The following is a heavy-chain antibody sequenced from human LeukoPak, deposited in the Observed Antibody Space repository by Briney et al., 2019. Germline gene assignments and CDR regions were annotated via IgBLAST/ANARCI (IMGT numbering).Heavy chain of an antibody. Sequence: GGSLRLSCAASGFTFDDYGMSWVRQAPGKGLEWVGHIKSKTDGGTTDYAAPVKGRFTISRDDSKNTLFLQMNSLKTEDTAVYYCTLPWGSGSYYDYWGQGTLVTVSS. CDR3: TLPWGSGSYYDY. D-gene: IGHD3-10*01. J-gene: IGHJ4*02. CDR2: IKSKTDGGTT. V-gene: IGHV3-15*01. CDR1: GFTFDDYG.